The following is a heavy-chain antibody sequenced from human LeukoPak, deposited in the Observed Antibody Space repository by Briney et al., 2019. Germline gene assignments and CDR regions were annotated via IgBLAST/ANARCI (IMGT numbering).Heavy chain of an antibody. Sequence: GASVKVSCKASGGTFSSYAISWVRQAPGQGLEWMGGIIPIFGTANCAQKFQGRVTITADESTSTAYMELSSLRSEDTAVYYCARDRSLEGRYFDWLLYAFDIWGQGTMVTVSS. J-gene: IGHJ3*02. D-gene: IGHD3-9*01. CDR3: ARDRSLEGRYFDWLLYAFDI. V-gene: IGHV1-69*13. CDR2: IIPIFGTA. CDR1: GGTFSSYA.